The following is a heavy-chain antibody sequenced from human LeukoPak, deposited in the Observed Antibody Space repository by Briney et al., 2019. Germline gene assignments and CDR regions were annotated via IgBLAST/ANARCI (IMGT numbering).Heavy chain of an antibody. Sequence: GGSLRLSCAASGFTFSSYAMSWVRQAPGKGLEWVSAIGGSGGSTYYADSVKGRFTISRDNSKNTLYLQMNSLRAEDTAVYYCAKDQGLREGKDDAFDIWGQGTMVTVSS. CDR1: GFTFSSYA. V-gene: IGHV3-23*01. J-gene: IGHJ3*02. CDR2: IGGSGGST. CDR3: AKDQGLREGKDDAFDI. D-gene: IGHD6-25*01.